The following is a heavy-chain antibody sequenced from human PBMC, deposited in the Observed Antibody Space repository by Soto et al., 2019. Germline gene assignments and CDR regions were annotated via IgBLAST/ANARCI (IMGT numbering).Heavy chain of an antibody. J-gene: IGHJ3*02. CDR1: GDSISSGNYY. Sequence: QVQLQETGPGLVKPSQTLALTCIVSGDSISSGNYYWSWIRQFPGKGLEWIGYVSYSGSYFYSPSLKSRVTISTDTSRNQFSLKLSSVTAADTAVFYCARERLDISDYYSGPFDIWGHGTMVTVSS. CDR3: ARERLDISDYYSGPFDI. V-gene: IGHV4-31*03. D-gene: IGHD3-22*01. CDR2: VSYSGSY.